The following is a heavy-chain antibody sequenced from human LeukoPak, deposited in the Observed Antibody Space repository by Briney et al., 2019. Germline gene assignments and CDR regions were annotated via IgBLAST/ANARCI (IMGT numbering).Heavy chain of an antibody. J-gene: IGHJ3*02. D-gene: IGHD1-26*01. V-gene: IGHV1-18*01. Sequence: ASVKVSCKASGGTFSSYAISWVRQAPGQGLEWMGWISAYNGNTNYAQKLQGRVTMTTDTSTSTAYMELRSLRSDDTAVYYCARDPSVGATSDAFDIWGQGTMVTVSP. CDR1: GGTFSSYA. CDR2: ISAYNGNT. CDR3: ARDPSVGATSDAFDI.